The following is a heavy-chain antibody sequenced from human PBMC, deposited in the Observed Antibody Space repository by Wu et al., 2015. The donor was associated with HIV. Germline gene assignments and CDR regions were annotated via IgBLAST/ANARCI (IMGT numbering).Heavy chain of an antibody. Sequence: QVQLVQSGAEVKKPGASVKVSCKASGYTFTSYGISWVRQAPGQGLEWMGWISAYNGNTNYAQKLQGRVTMTTDTSTSTAYMELRSLRSDDTAVYYCARDRNTQGYSGHEKFDYVGPGNAGHRLL. J-gene: IGHJ4*02. CDR3: ARDRNTQGYSGHEKFDY. CDR1: GYTFTSYG. CDR2: ISAYNGNT. V-gene: IGHV1-18*01. D-gene: IGHD5-12*01.